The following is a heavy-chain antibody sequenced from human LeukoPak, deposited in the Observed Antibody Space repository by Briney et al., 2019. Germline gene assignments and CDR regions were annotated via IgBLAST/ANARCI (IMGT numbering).Heavy chain of an antibody. CDR3: ARDIGYYDSSGYYDAFDI. Sequence: ASVKGSCKASGYTFTGYYMHWVRQAPGQGLEWMGWINPNSGGTNYAQKFQGRVTMTRDTSISTAYMELSRLRSDDTAVYYCARDIGYYDSSGYYDAFDIWGQGTMVTVSS. V-gene: IGHV1-2*02. CDR2: INPNSGGT. J-gene: IGHJ3*02. CDR1: GYTFTGYY. D-gene: IGHD3-22*01.